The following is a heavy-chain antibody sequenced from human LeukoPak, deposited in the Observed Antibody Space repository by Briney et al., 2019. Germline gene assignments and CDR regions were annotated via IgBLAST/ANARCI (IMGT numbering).Heavy chain of an antibody. CDR3: ARDQRSGYFPHYHYYGMDV. D-gene: IGHD3-22*01. V-gene: IGHV4-59*01. CDR2: IYYSGST. J-gene: IGHJ6*02. Sequence: PSETLSLTCTVSGGCISTYYWSWIRQPPGKGLEWVGYIYYSGSTNYNPSLKSRVTISVDTSKNQFSLKLTSVTAADTAVYYCARDQRSGYFPHYHYYGMDVWGQGTTVTVFS. CDR1: GGCISTYY.